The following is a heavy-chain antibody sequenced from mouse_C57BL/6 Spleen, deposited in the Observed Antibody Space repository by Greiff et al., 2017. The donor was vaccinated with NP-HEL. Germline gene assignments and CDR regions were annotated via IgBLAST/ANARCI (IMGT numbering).Heavy chain of an antibody. V-gene: IGHV1-74*01. CDR3: AIDSSGYLYAMDY. CDR1: GYTFTSYW. Sequence: QVQLKQPGAELVKPGASVKVSCKASGYTFTSYWMHWVKQRPGQGLEWIGRIHPSDSDTNYNQKFKGKATLTVDKSSSTAYMQLSSLTSEDSAVYYCAIDSSGYLYAMDYWGQGTSVTVSS. J-gene: IGHJ4*01. D-gene: IGHD3-2*02. CDR2: IHPSDSDT.